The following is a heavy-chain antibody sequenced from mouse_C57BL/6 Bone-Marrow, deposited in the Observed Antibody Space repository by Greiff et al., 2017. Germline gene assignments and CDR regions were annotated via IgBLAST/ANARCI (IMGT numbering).Heavy chain of an antibody. V-gene: IGHV1-81*01. CDR1: GYTFTSYG. CDR3: AIYYGYDAAWFAY. J-gene: IGHJ3*01. CDR2: IYPRSGNT. Sequence: QVQLQQSGAELARPGASVKLSCKASGYTFTSYGISWVKQRTGQGLEWIGEIYPRSGNTYYNEKFKGKATLTSDKSSSTAYMELRSLTSEDSAVYFCAIYYGYDAAWFAYWCQGTLVTVSA. D-gene: IGHD2-14*01.